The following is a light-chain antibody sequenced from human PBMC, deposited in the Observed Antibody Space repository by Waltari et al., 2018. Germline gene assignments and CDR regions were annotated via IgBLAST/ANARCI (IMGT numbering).Light chain of an antibody. J-gene: IGLJ3*02. Sequence: QSALTQPASVSGSPGQSITISCTGSSSDVGGYNYVSWYQQHPGKAPKLMTYHVSERPSGVSNRFSGSKSGNTASLTISGIQAEDEADYYCISYTTSNTGVFGGGTKLTVL. CDR3: ISYTTSNTGV. CDR2: HVS. V-gene: IGLV2-14*01. CDR1: SSDVGGYNY.